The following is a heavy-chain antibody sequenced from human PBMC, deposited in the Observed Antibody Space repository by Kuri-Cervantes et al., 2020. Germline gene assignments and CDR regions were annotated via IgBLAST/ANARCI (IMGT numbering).Heavy chain of an antibody. CDR3: ARDYQWLQYPGYRDDAFEI. CDR1: GYTFIGYF. Sequence: ASVKVSCKASGYTFIGYFMHWVRQAPGQGLEWMGWINPNSGGTNYAQKFQGRVTMTRDTSISTAYMELSRLRSDDTAVYYCARDYQWLQYPGYRDDAFEIWGQGTVVTVSS. J-gene: IGHJ3*02. CDR2: INPNSGGT. V-gene: IGHV1-2*02. D-gene: IGHD6-19*01.